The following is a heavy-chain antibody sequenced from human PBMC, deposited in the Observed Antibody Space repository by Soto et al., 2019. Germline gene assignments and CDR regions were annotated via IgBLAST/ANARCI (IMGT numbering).Heavy chain of an antibody. CDR1: GFSFRNYA. Sequence: GGSLRLSCAASGFSFRNYAMSWVRQAPGKGLEWISTLTGSSSNTYYADSVKGRFAISRDNSRNTLYLQMHSLTAEDTAVYYCVNGRSTYGLWTHDYLGQRTHGTGSS. D-gene: IGHD5-18*01. J-gene: IGHJ4*02. V-gene: IGHV3-23*01. CDR3: VNGRSTYGLWTHDY. CDR2: LTGSSSNT.